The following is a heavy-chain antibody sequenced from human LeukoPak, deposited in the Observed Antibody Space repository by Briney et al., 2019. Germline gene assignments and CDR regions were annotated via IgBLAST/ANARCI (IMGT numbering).Heavy chain of an antibody. Sequence: SETLSLTSTVSGGSISSSSYYWGWIRQPPGKGLEWIGSVYYSGSTYYNPSLKSRVTISVDTSKNQFSLKLSSVTAADTAVYYCARRRYYFDYWGQGTLVTVSS. CDR1: GGSISSSSYY. J-gene: IGHJ4*02. CDR3: ARRRYYFDY. CDR2: VYYSGST. V-gene: IGHV4-39*01.